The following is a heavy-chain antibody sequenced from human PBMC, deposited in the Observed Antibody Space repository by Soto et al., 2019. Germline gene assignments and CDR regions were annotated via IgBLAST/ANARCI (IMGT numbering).Heavy chain of an antibody. CDR2: ISSDGSNI. CDR1: GFTFNSHS. J-gene: IGHJ5*02. D-gene: IGHD1-1*01. V-gene: IGHV3-30-3*01. CDR3: GRDVSGRNWFDP. Sequence: GGSLRLSCAASGFTFNSHSMHWVRQAPGKGLEWVAVISSDGSNIYYRDSVKGRFTVSRDNSLDTLYLQMNSLRADDTAMYYCGRDVSGRNWFDPWGQGTLVTVSS.